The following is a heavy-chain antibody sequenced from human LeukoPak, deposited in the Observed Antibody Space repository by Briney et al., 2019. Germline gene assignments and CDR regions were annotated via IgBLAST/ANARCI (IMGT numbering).Heavy chain of an antibody. CDR3: AKDGGDYGNYYYYGMDV. CDR1: GFTFSSYG. CDR2: ISYDGSNK. Sequence: GRSLRLSCEASGFTFSSYGMHWVRQAPGKGLEGGAVISYDGSNKYYADSAKGRFTISRDNSKNTLYLQMNSLRAEDTAVYYCAKDGGDYGNYYYYGMDVWGKGTTVTVSS. V-gene: IGHV3-30*18. J-gene: IGHJ6*04. D-gene: IGHD4-17*01.